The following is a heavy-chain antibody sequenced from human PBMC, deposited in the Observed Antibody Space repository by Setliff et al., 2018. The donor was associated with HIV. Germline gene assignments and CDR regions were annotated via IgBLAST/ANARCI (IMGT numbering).Heavy chain of an antibody. J-gene: IGHJ5*02. CDR3: ARTWGAGVTGYWFEP. D-gene: IGHD3-9*01. Sequence: ASVTVSCKASGYTFTKFDINWVRQATGQGLEWMGWMNPNSGNTGFAQKFQGRVTMTRNTSISTAHMELRSLRSEDTAVYFCARTWGAGVTGYWFEPWGQGTRVTVSS. V-gene: IGHV1-8*01. CDR1: GYTFTKFD. CDR2: MNPNSGNT.